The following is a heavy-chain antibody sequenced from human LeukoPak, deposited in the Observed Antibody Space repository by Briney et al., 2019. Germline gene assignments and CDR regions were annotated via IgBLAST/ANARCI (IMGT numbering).Heavy chain of an antibody. CDR3: ARDRTFYGMDV. V-gene: IGHV3-53*04. CDR1: GFTVSSNY. CDR2: IYTGGTT. J-gene: IGHJ6*02. Sequence: GGSLRLSCAASGFTVSSNYMNWVRQAPGKGLEWVSVIYTGGTTYYADSVRGRFTISRHNSKNTLYLQMNSLRAEDTAVYYCARDRTFYGMDVWGQGTTVTVSS. D-gene: IGHD3-16*01.